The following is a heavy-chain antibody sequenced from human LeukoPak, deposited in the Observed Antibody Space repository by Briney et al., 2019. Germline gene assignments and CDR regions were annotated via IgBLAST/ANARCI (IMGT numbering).Heavy chain of an antibody. Sequence: GGSLRLSCAASGFTVSSNYMNWVRQAPGKGLEWVSVVEYSGNTYYADSVKGRFTISRHNSNNTLSLQMHSLTAEDTAVYYCARRGPDSSGLRMDVWGKGTTVTVSS. CDR2: VEYSGNT. V-gene: IGHV3-53*01. J-gene: IGHJ6*04. CDR1: GFTVSSNY. CDR3: ARRGPDSSGLRMDV. D-gene: IGHD5-18*01.